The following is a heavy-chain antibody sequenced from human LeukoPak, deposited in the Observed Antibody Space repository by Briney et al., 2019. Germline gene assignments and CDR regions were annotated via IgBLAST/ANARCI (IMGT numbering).Heavy chain of an antibody. V-gene: IGHV3-30-3*01. CDR1: GFTFSSYA. CDR3: ARGMAGTPFYYYYYMDV. D-gene: IGHD1/OR15-1a*01. CDR2: ISYDGSNK. Sequence: GGSLRLSCAASGFTFSSYAMHWVRQAPGKGLEWVAVISYDGSNKYYADSVKGRFTISRDNSKNTLYLQMNSLRAEDTAVYYCARGMAGTPFYYYYYMDVWGKGTTVTVSS. J-gene: IGHJ6*03.